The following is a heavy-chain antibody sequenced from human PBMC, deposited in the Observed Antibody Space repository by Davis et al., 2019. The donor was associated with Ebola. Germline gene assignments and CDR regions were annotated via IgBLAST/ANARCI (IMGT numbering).Heavy chain of an antibody. CDR1: GYTFTNYG. V-gene: IGHV1-18*04. D-gene: IGHD1-26*01. CDR2: ISAYNGNT. CDR3: ARTCIVGTTTTASDI. J-gene: IGHJ3*02. Sequence: AASVKVSCKASGYTFTNYGISWVRQAPGQGLEWMGWISAYNGNTNSAQKFQGRVTMTTDTSTSTAYMELRSLRSDDTAVYFCARTCIVGTTTTASDIWGQGTLVTVSS.